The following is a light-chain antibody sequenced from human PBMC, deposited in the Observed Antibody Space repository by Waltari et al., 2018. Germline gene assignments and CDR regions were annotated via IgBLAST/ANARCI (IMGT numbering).Light chain of an antibody. Sequence: QSALTQPRSVSGSPGQSVTISCTGTSSDVGNYDSFSWYQQHPGKAPKLLIYDCTKRPSGVPDRFAGSKSGNTASLTISGLQAEDEADYYCYSYAGSYTWVFGGGTKLTVL. J-gene: IGLJ3*02. CDR2: DCT. CDR3: YSYAGSYTWV. V-gene: IGLV2-11*01. CDR1: SSDVGNYDS.